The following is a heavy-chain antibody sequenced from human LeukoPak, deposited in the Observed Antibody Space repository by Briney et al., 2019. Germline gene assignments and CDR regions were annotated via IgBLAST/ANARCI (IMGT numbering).Heavy chain of an antibody. Sequence: SETLSLTCAVYGGSFSGYYWSWIRQPPGKGLEWIGEINHSGSTNYNPSLKSRVTISVDTSKNQFSLKLSSVTAADTAVYYCARDDILTGYYFGYWGQGTLVTVSS. CDR1: GGSFSGYY. D-gene: IGHD3-9*01. V-gene: IGHV4-34*01. CDR3: ARDDILTGYYFGY. J-gene: IGHJ4*02. CDR2: INHSGST.